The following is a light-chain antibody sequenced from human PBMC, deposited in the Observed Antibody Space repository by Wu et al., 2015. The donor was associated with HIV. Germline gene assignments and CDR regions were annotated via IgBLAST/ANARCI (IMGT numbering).Light chain of an antibody. CDR3: QQYGPWT. J-gene: IGKJ1*01. V-gene: IGKV3-20*01. CDR2: GAS. Sequence: EIVLTQSPGTLSLSPGGRATLSCRASQSVNNRYLAWYQQKPGQAPRLLIYGASSRATGIPDRFSGSGSGTDFTLTISRLEPEDFAMYYCQQYGPWTFGQGTKVEIK. CDR1: QSVNNRY.